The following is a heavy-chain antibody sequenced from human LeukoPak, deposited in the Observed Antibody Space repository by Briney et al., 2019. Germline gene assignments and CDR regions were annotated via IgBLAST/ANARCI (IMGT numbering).Heavy chain of an antibody. CDR3: ARDWYCGGDCSDAFDI. V-gene: IGHV3-53*01. J-gene: IGHJ3*02. CDR2: IYSGGST. CDR1: GFTVSSNY. Sequence: GGSLRLSCAATGFTVSSNYMSWVRQAPGKGLEWVSVIYSGGSTYYADSVKGRFTISRDNSKNTLYLQMNSLRAEDTAVYYCARDWYCGGDCSDAFDIWGQGTMVTVSS. D-gene: IGHD2-21*02.